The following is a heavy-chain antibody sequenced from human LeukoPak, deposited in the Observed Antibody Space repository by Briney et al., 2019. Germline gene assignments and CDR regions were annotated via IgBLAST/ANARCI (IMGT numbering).Heavy chain of an antibody. CDR1: GFTFSTYG. D-gene: IGHD6-19*01. Sequence: PGGSLRLSCAASGFTFSTYGMHWVRQAPGKGLEWVAVLWYDGSNKYYADSVKGRFTISRDTSKNTLYLQMSDLRAEDTAVYYCAREGRYSSGRHNWYFDLWGRGTLVSVSS. CDR3: AREGRYSSGRHNWYFDL. J-gene: IGHJ2*01. CDR2: LWYDGSNK. V-gene: IGHV3-33*01.